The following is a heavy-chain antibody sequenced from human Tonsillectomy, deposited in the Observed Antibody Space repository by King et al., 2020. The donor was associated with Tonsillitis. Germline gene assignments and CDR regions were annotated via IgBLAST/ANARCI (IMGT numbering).Heavy chain of an antibody. D-gene: IGHD3-16*01. CDR2: ISISSSTI. V-gene: IGHV3-48*01. Sequence: VQLVESGGGLVQPGGSLRLSCAASGFTFSSYSMNWVRQAPGKGLEWVSYISISSSTIYYADSVKGRFTISRDNAKNSLYLQMNSLRAEDTAVYYCARDGRYYDYVWGSYRSSYFDYWGQGTLVTVSS. CDR3: ARDGRYYDYVWGSYRSSYFDY. CDR1: GFTFSSYS. J-gene: IGHJ4*02.